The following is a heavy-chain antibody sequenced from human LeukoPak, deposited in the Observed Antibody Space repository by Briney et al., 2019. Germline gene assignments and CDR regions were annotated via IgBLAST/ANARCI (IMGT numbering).Heavy chain of an antibody. CDR3: ARGSDSSGYYQFP. CDR1: GYTFTGYY. V-gene: IGHV1-2*02. J-gene: IGHJ5*02. CDR2: INPNSGGT. Sequence: ASVKVSCKASGYTFTGYYMHWVRQAPGQGLEWMGWINPNSGGTNYAQKFQGRVTMTRDTSISTAYMELSRLRSDDTAVYYCARGSDSSGYYQFPWGQGTLVTVSS. D-gene: IGHD3-22*01.